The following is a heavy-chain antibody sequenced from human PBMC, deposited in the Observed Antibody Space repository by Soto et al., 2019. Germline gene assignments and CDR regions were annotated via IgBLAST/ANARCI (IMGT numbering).Heavy chain of an antibody. D-gene: IGHD5-12*01. CDR3: LRVVAIPGYPDN. CDR2: IVPIVDTS. Sequence: QVQLVQSGAEVRQPASSVKVSCKTSGGTFSSYAISWVRQAPGQGLEWMGGIVPIVDTSTYAQKFQGRVTITADESTSTVYMELSSLRSDDTAVYYCLRVVAIPGYPDNWVQGTLVTVSS. J-gene: IGHJ4*02. V-gene: IGHV1-69*12. CDR1: GGTFSSYA.